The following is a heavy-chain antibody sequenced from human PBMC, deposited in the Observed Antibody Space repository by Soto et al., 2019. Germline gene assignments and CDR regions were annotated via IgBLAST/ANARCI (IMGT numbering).Heavy chain of an antibody. J-gene: IGHJ4*02. CDR1: GGSISSGGYS. CDR2: IYHSGST. Sequence: PSETLSLTCAVSGGSISSGGYSWSWIRQPPGKGLEWIGYIYHSGSTYYNPSLKSRVTISVDRSKNQFSLKLSSVTAADTAVYYCASTSYYDSSGYPARFDYWGQGTLVTVAS. D-gene: IGHD3-22*01. CDR3: ASTSYYDSSGYPARFDY. V-gene: IGHV4-30-2*02.